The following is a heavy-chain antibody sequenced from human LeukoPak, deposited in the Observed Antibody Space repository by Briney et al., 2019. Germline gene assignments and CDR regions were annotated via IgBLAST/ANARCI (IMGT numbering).Heavy chain of an antibody. V-gene: IGHV1-18*01. D-gene: IGHD3-9*01. CDR3: ARGALLRYFDWLSWKRNPNWFDP. CDR1: GYSFINYG. J-gene: IGHJ5*02. CDR2: ISAYNGNT. Sequence: ASVKVSCKASGYSFINYGISWVRQAPGQGLEWMGWISAYNGNTNYAQKLQGRVTMTTDTSTSTAYMELRSLRSDDTAVYYCARGALLRYFDWLSWKRNPNWFDPWGQGTLVTVSS.